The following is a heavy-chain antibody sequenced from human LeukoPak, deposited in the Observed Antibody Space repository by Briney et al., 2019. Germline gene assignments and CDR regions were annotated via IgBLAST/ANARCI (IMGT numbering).Heavy chain of an antibody. D-gene: IGHD3-22*01. CDR2: IYSGGST. J-gene: IGHJ4*02. V-gene: IGHV3-53*01. CDR1: GFTVSSNY. CDR3: ARDGRRGYYDSSGYD. Sequence: GGSLRLSCAASGFTVSSNYMSWVRQAPGKGLEWVSVIYSGGSTNYADSVKGRFTISRDNSKNTLYLQMNSLRAEDTAVYYCARDGRRGYYDSSGYDWGQGTLVTVSS.